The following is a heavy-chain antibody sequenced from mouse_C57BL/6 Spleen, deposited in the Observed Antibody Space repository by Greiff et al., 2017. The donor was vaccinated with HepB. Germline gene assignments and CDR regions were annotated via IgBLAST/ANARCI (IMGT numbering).Heavy chain of an antibody. CDR1: GYSFTGYY. V-gene: IGHV1-42*01. Sequence: EVQLQQSGPELVKPGASVKISCKASGYSFTGYYMNWVKQSPEKSLEWIGEINPSTGGTTYNQKFKAKATLTVAKSSSTAYMQLKSLTSEDSAVYYCARGKELYYFDYWGQGTTLTVSS. CDR2: INPSTGGT. CDR3: ARGKELYYFDY. J-gene: IGHJ2*01. D-gene: IGHD4-1*01.